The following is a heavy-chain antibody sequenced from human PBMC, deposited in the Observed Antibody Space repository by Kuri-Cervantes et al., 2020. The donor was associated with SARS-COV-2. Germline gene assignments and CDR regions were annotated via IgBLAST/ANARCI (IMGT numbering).Heavy chain of an antibody. CDR3: ARSRGAIFAVIFNYIDY. CDR1: GGSISSSSYY. V-gene: IGHV4-39*07. D-gene: IGHD3-3*01. CDR2: IYYSGST. J-gene: IGHJ4*02. Sequence: GSLRLSCTVSGGSISSSSYYWGWIRQPPGKGLEWIGSIYYSGSTNYNPSLKSRVTISVDTSKNQFSLKLSSVTAADTAVYYCARSRGAIFAVIFNYIDYWGQGTLVTVSS.